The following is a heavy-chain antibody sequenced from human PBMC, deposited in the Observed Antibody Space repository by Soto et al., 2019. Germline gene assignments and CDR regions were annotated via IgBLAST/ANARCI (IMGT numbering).Heavy chain of an antibody. V-gene: IGHV3-21*01. CDR3: ARESEDLTSNFDY. CDR2: ISSTTNYI. CDR1: GFTFTRYS. Sequence: EVQLVESGGGLVKPGGSLRLSCAASGFTFTRYSMNWVQAPGKGLEWVSSISSTTNYIYYADSMKGRFTVSRDNAKNSVYLEMNSLSAEDTALYYCARESEDLTSNFDYWGQGTLVTVSS. J-gene: IGHJ4*02.